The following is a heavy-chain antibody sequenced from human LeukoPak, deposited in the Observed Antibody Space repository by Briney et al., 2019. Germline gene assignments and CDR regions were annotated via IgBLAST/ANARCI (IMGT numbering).Heavy chain of an antibody. CDR3: ARVMSGYIYYFDY. V-gene: IGHV4-59*01. CDR2: IYYSGST. Sequence: SETLSLTCTVSGVSISSYYWSWIRQPPGKGLEWIGYIYYSGSTNYNPSLKSRVAISVDTSKNQFSLKLSSVTAADTAVYYCARVMSGYIYYFDYWGQGTLVTVSS. CDR1: GVSISSYY. J-gene: IGHJ4*02. D-gene: IGHD3-3*01.